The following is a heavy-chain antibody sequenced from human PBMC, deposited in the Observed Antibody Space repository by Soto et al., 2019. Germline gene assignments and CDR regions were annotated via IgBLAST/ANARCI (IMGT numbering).Heavy chain of an antibody. CDR1: GFTFSSYG. J-gene: IGHJ4*02. D-gene: IGHD3-10*01. V-gene: IGHV3-33*01. Sequence: PGGSLRLSCAASGFTFSSYGMHWVRQAPGKGLEWVAVIWYDGSNKYYADSVKGRFTISRDNSKNTLYLQMNSLRAEDTAVYYCARDTNREFIDYWGQGTLVTVSS. CDR2: IWYDGSNK. CDR3: ARDTNREFIDY.